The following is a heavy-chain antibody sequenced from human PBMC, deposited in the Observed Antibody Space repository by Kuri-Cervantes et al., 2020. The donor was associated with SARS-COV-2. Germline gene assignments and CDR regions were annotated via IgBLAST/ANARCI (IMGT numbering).Heavy chain of an antibody. V-gene: IGHV3-33*01. CDR3: ARVVPTAMNLIYYYYYMDV. J-gene: IGHJ6*03. D-gene: IGHD5-18*01. Sequence: GESLKISCAASGFTFSSYGMHWVRQAPGKGLEWVAVIWYDGSNKYYADSVKGRFTISRDNSKNTLYLQMNSLRAEDTAVYYCARVVPTAMNLIYYYYYMDVWGKGTTVTVSS. CDR2: IWYDGSNK. CDR1: GFTFSSYG.